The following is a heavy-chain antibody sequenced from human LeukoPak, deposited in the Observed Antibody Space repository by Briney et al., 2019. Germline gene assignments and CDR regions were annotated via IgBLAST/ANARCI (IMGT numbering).Heavy chain of an antibody. CDR2: IWYDGSNK. D-gene: IGHD2-15*01. Sequence: PGGSLRLSCAASGFTFSSYGMHWVRQAPGKGLEWVAVIWYDGSNKYYADSVKGRFTISRDNSKNTLYLQMNSLRAEDTAVYYCARDEGWSAEYFQHWGQGTLVTVSS. CDR1: GFTFSSYG. J-gene: IGHJ1*01. V-gene: IGHV3-33*01. CDR3: ARDEGWSAEYFQH.